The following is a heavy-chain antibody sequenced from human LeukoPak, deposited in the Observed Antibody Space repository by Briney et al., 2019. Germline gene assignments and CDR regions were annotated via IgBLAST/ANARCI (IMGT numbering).Heavy chain of an antibody. J-gene: IGHJ5*02. V-gene: IGHV3-21*04. CDR1: GLTLSTYS. CDR2: LSSSSRYI. Sequence: GGSLRPACSASGLTLSTYSMNCGRPAPGEGLEWVSSLSSSSRYIYYAGPSKGRFTISRDNAKTSLSLQMNSLRAEDTPLYNCARARVFTLTTEWLDPWGQGTLVTVSS. CDR3: ARARVFTLTTEWLDP. D-gene: IGHD4-17*01.